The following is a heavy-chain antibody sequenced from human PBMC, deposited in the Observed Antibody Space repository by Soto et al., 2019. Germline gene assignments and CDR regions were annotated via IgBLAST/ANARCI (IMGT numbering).Heavy chain of an antibody. Sequence: EVQLVESGGGLVQPGGSLRLSCAASGFTFSSYWMSWVRQAPGKGLEWVANIKHDGSEKYYVDSVKGRFTISRDNAKNSLYLQMNSLRAEDTAVYYCARDGYSADMDVWGKGTTVTVSS. D-gene: IGHD2-15*01. CDR3: ARDGYSADMDV. J-gene: IGHJ6*03. CDR2: IKHDGSEK. CDR1: GFTFSSYW. V-gene: IGHV3-7*01.